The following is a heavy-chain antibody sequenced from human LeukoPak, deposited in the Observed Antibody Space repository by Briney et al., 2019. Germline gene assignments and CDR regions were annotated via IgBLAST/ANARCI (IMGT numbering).Heavy chain of an antibody. CDR1: GYSISSGYY. V-gene: IGHV4-38-2*01. CDR3: ARGTTRLRGAYNWFDP. J-gene: IGHJ5*02. Sequence: KPSETLSLTCAVSGYSISSGYYWGWMRQPPGKGLEWIGSIYHSGSTYYNPSLKSRVTISVDTSKNQFSLKLSSVTAADTAVYYCARGTTRLRGAYNWFDPWGQGTLVTVSS. CDR2: IYHSGST. D-gene: IGHD4-17*01.